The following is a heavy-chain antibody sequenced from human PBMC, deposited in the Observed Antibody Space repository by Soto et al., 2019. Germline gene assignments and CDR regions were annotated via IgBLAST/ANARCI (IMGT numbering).Heavy chain of an antibody. J-gene: IGHJ4*02. CDR1: GYLFTAYS. CDR2: VNPSGGST. Sequence: ASVKVSCKASGYLFTAYSMHWVRLAPGQGLEWMGVVNPSGGSTKYAQNFQGRVTMTRDTSTTTIYMELSSLRSEDTAVYYCASDGFREQWGARGPFQSYYYWGQGTLVTAPQ. D-gene: IGHD3-10*01. CDR3: ASDGFREQWGARGPFQSYYY. V-gene: IGHV1-46*01.